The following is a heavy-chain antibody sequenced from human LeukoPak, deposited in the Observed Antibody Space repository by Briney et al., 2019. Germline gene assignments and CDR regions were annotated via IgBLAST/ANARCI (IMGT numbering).Heavy chain of an antibody. D-gene: IGHD6-13*01. CDR3: AKDLHSSSNDYYGMDV. CDR1: GFTFSSYS. CDR2: ISYHGRNQ. J-gene: IGHJ6*02. V-gene: IGHV3-30*18. Sequence: PGGSLRLSCAASGFTFSSYSMNWVRQAPGRGLEWVAAISYHGRNQYYADSVKGRFTISRDKSTNTLYLQMNSLRAEDTAVYYCAKDLHSSSNDYYGMDVWGQGTTVTVSS.